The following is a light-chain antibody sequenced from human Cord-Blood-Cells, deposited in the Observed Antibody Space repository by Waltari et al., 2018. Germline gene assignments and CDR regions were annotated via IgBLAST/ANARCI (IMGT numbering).Light chain of an antibody. CDR2: DVS. Sequence: QSALTKPASVSGSPGQSITISCTGTSSDVGGYTYVSWYQQHPGKAPKLMIYDVSNRPSGVSNRFSCSKSGNTASLTISGLHAEDEADYYCSSYTSSSTWVFGGGTKLTVL. J-gene: IGLJ3*02. CDR3: SSYTSSSTWV. CDR1: SSDVGGYTY. V-gene: IGLV2-14*01.